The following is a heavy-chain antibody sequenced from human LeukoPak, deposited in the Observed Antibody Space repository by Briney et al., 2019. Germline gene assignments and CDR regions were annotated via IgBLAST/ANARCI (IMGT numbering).Heavy chain of an antibody. CDR1: GFTFNNFG. D-gene: IGHD6-13*01. CDR2: IRYTGTTK. CDR3: ARYWQQLDYFDY. Sequence: GGSLRLSCAASGFTFNNFGMHWVRQAPGKGLEWVAFIRYTGTTKYYADSVKGRFTISRDNAKNSLYLQMNSLRAEDTAVYYCARYWQQLDYFDYWGQGTLVTVSS. J-gene: IGHJ4*02. V-gene: IGHV3-30*02.